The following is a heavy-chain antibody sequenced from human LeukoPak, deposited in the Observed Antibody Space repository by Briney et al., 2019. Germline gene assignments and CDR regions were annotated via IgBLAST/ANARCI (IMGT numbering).Heavy chain of an antibody. V-gene: IGHV4-39*01. CDR3: ARCSYRSGLYGGLVV. D-gene: IGHD6-19*01. J-gene: IGHJ6*02. CDR2: INYSGKT. Sequence: KPSETLSLTCTVSGDSFTSTDYFWGWIRQPPGKGLEWIGSINYSGKTYYNPSLESRVIISVDTSKNQVSLRLSSVTAADTAVYYCARCSYRSGLYGGLVVWGQGTTGTVSS. CDR1: GDSFTSTDYF.